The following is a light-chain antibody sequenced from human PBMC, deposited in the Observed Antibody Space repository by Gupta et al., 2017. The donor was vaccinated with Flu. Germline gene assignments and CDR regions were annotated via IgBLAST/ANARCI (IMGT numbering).Light chain of an antibody. J-gene: IGKJ3*01. Sequence: DIVLIHSPLSLPVTPGERASISCRSSQSLLHSNGYNYLDWYLQKPGQSPQLLIYLGSNRASGVPDRFSGSGSGTDFTLKISRVEAEDVGVYYCIQTLQAPFTFGPGTKVDIK. V-gene: IGKV2-28*01. CDR2: LGS. CDR3: IQTLQAPFT. CDR1: QSLLHSNGYNY.